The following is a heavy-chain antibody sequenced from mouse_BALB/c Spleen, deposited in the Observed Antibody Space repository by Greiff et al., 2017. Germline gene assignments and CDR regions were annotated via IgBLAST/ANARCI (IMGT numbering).Heavy chain of an antibody. J-gene: IGHJ4*01. CDR3: ARERGYGNFYYYAMDY. CDR2: IWGDGST. V-gene: IGHV2-6-7*01. Sequence: QVQLVESGPGLVAPSQSLSITCTVSGFSLTGYGVNWVRQPPGKGLEWLGMIWGDGSTDYNSALKSRLSISKDNSKSQVFLKMNSLQTDDTARYYCARERGYGNFYYYAMDYWGQGTSVTVSS. D-gene: IGHD2-1*01. CDR1: GFSLTGYG.